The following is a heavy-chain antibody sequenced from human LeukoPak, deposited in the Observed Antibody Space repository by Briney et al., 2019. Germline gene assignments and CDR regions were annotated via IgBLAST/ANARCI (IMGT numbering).Heavy chain of an antibody. V-gene: IGHV3-23*01. D-gene: IGHD3-10*01. CDR2: ISGSGGST. J-gene: IGHJ4*02. CDR1: GFTFSSYT. CDR3: AKEANTMVRGVIAHFDY. Sequence: PGGSLRLSCAASGFTFSSYTMSWVRQAPGKGLEWVSAISGSGGSTYYADSVKGRFTISRDNSENTLYLQMNSLRAEDTAVYYCAKEANTMVRGVIAHFDYWGQGTLVTVSS.